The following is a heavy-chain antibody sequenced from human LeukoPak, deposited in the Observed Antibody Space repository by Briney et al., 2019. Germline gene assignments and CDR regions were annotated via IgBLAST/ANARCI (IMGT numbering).Heavy chain of an antibody. Sequence: PSETLSLTCTVSGGSITNTNYYWAWIRQPPGEGLEWIGSVYHSGITYYTPSLKSRVSISVDTSKNQFSLRVTSVTAADTAVYYCAREWQNQFDYWGQGSLVTVSS. CDR2: VYHSGIT. CDR3: AREWQNQFDY. CDR1: GGSITNTNYY. D-gene: IGHD2/OR15-2a*01. V-gene: IGHV4-39*07. J-gene: IGHJ4*02.